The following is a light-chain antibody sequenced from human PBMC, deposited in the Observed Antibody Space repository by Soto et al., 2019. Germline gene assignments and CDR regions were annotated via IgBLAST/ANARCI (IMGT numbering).Light chain of an antibody. Sequence: QAVVTQSSSASASLGSSVKLTCTLSSGHSSYIIAWHQQQPGKAPRYLMKLEGSGSYNKGSGVPDRFSGSSSGADRYLTISSLQFEDEADYYCETWDSNTHTGFGGGTKVTVL. CDR2: LEGSGSY. CDR1: SGHSSYI. J-gene: IGLJ3*02. V-gene: IGLV4-60*02. CDR3: ETWDSNTHTG.